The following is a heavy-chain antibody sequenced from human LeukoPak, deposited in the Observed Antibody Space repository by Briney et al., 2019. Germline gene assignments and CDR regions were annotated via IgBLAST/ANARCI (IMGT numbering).Heavy chain of an antibody. CDR1: GGTFSSYA. V-gene: IGHV1-18*01. D-gene: IGHD3-3*01. Sequence: ASVKVSCKASGGTFSSYAISWVRQAPGQGLEWMGWISAYNGNTNYAQKLQGRVTMTTETSTSTAYMELRSLRSDDTAVYYCARRDGYDFWSGYYTDYWGQGTLVTVSS. J-gene: IGHJ4*02. CDR3: ARRDGYDFWSGYYTDY. CDR2: ISAYNGNT.